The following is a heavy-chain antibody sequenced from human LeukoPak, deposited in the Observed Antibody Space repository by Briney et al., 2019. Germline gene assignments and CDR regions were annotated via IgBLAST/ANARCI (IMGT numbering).Heavy chain of an antibody. D-gene: IGHD1-14*01. CDR2: ISAYNDNT. CDR1: GYTFTSYG. V-gene: IGHV1-18*01. Sequence: ASVKVSCKASGYTFTSYGISWVRQAPGQGLEWMGWISAYNDNTDYAQKLQGRVTMTTDTSTSTAYMELRSLRSDDTAVYYCAREPVSLDDLYYFDYWGQGTLVTVSS. J-gene: IGHJ4*02. CDR3: AREPVSLDDLYYFDY.